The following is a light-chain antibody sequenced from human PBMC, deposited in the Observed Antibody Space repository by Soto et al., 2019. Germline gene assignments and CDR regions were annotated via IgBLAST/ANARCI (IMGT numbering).Light chain of an antibody. Sequence: EIVMTQSPATLSVSPGERATFSCRASQSVSTNLAWYQQKPGQAPRLLIYGASTRATGIPARFSGSGSGTEFTLTISSLQSEDFAVYYCQQYNKWPPLSFGGGTKVGIK. CDR3: QQYNKWPPLS. J-gene: IGKJ4*01. CDR1: QSVSTN. V-gene: IGKV3-15*01. CDR2: GAS.